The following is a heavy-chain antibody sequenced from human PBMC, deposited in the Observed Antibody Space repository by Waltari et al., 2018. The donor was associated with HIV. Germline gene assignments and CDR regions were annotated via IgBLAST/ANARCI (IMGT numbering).Heavy chain of an antibody. CDR2: ISYDGRNK. J-gene: IGHJ6*02. CDR3: VKGDEWELPSQHQKYYGMDV. V-gene: IGHV3-30*18. D-gene: IGHD1-26*01. CDR1: GVTFSRYG. Sequence: QVQLVESGGGVVQPGRALRLSCAASGVTFSRYGMHWVRQSPGKGLEWVAVISYDGRNKYYTDSVEGRFTVSRDDAKNSVYLQMSSLRAGDTAVYYCVKGDEWELPSQHQKYYGMDVWGQGTTVTVSS.